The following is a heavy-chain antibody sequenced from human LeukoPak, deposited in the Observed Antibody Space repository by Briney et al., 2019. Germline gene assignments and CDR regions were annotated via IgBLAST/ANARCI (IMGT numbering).Heavy chain of an antibody. J-gene: IGHJ4*02. Sequence: PGGSLRLSCAASGFTFSSYSMNWVRQAPGKGLEWIGRLYPSGSSDQNPSLKSRVSISVGTSSNQFSLRVTSVTAADTATYYCARDLSGSLYFDYWGQGILVTVSA. CDR2: LYPSGSS. CDR1: GFTFSSYS. V-gene: IGHV4-4*07. D-gene: IGHD3-10*01. CDR3: ARDLSGSLYFDY.